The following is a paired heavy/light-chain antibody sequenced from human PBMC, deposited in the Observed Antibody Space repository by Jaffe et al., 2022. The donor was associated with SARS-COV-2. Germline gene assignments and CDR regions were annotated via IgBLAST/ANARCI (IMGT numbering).Heavy chain of an antibody. CDR3: ARVVAAADTRIDS. V-gene: IGHV1-18*04. J-gene: IGHJ4*02. CDR2: ISAYNGNT. CDR1: GYTFTSHT. D-gene: IGHD6-13*01. Sequence: QVQLVQSGVEVKKPGASVKVSCKASGYTFTSHTITWVRQAPGQGLEWMGWISAYNGNTNSAQKYQGRLTMTTDTSTSSAYMELRSLRSDDTAVYYCARVVAAADTRIDSWGQGTLVTVSS.
Light chain of an antibody. CDR1: TGAVTSGYY. J-gene: IGLJ3*02. Sequence: QTVVTQEPSLTVSPGGTVTLTCASSTGAVTSGYYPNWFQQKPGQAPRALIYSTSNKYSWTPARFSGSLLGGKAALTLSGVQPEDEAEYYCLLYYGGSQGVFGGGTRLTVL. CDR3: LLYYGGSQGV. V-gene: IGLV7-43*01. CDR2: STS.